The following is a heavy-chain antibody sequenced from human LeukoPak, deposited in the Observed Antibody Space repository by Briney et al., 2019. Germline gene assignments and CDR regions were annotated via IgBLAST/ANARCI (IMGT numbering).Heavy chain of an antibody. Sequence: GGSLRLSCAASGSTFSSYAVSWVRQAPGKGLEWVSAISGSGGNTHYADSVKGRFTISRDNSKNTLYMQMNSLRAEDTAVYYCAKLVGTNPLDSWGQGTLVTVSS. CDR2: ISGSGGNT. CDR1: GSTFSSYA. V-gene: IGHV3-23*01. J-gene: IGHJ4*02. D-gene: IGHD1-26*01. CDR3: AKLVGTNPLDS.